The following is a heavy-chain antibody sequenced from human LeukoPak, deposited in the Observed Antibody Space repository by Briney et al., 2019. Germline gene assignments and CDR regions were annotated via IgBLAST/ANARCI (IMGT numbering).Heavy chain of an antibody. D-gene: IGHD3-22*01. J-gene: IGHJ4*02. CDR2: INPSGGST. CDR3: ARRNYYDSSGLEIDFDY. Sequence: ASVTVSCTASGYTFTSYYMHWVRQAPGQGLEWMGIINPSGGSTSYAQKFQGRVTMTRDTSTSTVYMELSSLRSEDTAVYYCARRNYYDSSGLEIDFDYWGQGTLVTVSS. V-gene: IGHV1-46*01. CDR1: GYTFTSYY.